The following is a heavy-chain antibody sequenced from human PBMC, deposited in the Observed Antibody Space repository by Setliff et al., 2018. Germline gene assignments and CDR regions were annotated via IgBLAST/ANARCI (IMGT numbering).Heavy chain of an antibody. J-gene: IGHJ4*02. Sequence: PGGSLRLSCVASGFTFSSYAMSWVRQAPGKGLEWVSAISGSSGNTFYADSVKGRFTISRENSKDTLYLQMNSLRAEDTAVYYCVKGSSASRPYFFDYWGQGTVVTVSS. CDR3: VKGSSASRPYFFDY. D-gene: IGHD2-2*01. CDR2: ISGSSGNT. V-gene: IGHV3-23*01. CDR1: GFTFSSYA.